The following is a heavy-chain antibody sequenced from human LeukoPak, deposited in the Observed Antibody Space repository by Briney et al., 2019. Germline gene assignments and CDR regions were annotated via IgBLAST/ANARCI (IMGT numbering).Heavy chain of an antibody. CDR1: GDSVSSNSAA. CDR2: TYYRSKWYN. Sequence: SQTLSLTCAISGDSVSSNSAAWNWIRQSPSRGLEWLGRTYYRSKWYNDYAVSVKSRITINPDTSKNQFSLQLNSVTPEDTAVYYCARGNYYDSGSYSYWYFDLWGRGTLVTVSS. J-gene: IGHJ2*01. V-gene: IGHV6-1*01. CDR3: ARGNYYDSGSYSYWYFDL. D-gene: IGHD3-10*01.